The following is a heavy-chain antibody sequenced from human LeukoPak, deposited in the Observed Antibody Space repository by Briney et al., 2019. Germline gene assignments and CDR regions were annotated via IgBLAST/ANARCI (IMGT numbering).Heavy chain of an antibody. V-gene: IGHV3-11*04. CDR2: ISDRGTTI. Sequence: GGSLRLSCATSGFTFSDYYMNWIRQAPGKGLEWVAYISDRGTTIYYADSMRGRFTISRDNAKNSLYLQMNGLKPDDTAVYYCAARGFQVPPPAYGGQEPQVTVSS. D-gene: IGHD2-21*01. J-gene: IGHJ4*02. CDR3: AARGFQVPPPAY. CDR1: GFTFSDYY.